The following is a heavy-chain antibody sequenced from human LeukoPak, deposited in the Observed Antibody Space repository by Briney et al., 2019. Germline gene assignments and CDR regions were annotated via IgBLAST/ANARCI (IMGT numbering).Heavy chain of an antibody. D-gene: IGHD3-10*01. CDR2: ISYDGSNK. J-gene: IGHJ4*02. Sequence: GGSLRLSCAASGFTFSSYGMHWVRQAPGKGLEWVAVISYDGSNKYYADSVKGRFTISRDSSKNTLYLQMNSLRAEDTAVYYCAKGQSRFRGSYFDYWGQGTLVTVSS. V-gene: IGHV3-30*18. CDR3: AKGQSRFRGSYFDY. CDR1: GFTFSSYG.